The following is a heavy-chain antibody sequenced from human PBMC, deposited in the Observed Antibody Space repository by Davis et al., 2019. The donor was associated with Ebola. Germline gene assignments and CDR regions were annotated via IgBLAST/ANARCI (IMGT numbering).Heavy chain of an antibody. Sequence: PGGSLRLSCTVSGGSISSYYWSWIRQPPGKGLEWIGYIYYSGSTNYNPSLKSRVTISVDTSKSQFSLKLSSVTAADTAVYYCARADDFWTYYMDVWGKGTTVTVSS. CDR1: GGSISSYY. V-gene: IGHV4-59*01. CDR2: IYYSGST. D-gene: IGHD3-3*01. CDR3: ARADDFWTYYMDV. J-gene: IGHJ6*03.